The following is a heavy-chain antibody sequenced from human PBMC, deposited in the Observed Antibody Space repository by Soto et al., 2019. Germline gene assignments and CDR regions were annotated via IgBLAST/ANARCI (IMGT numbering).Heavy chain of an antibody. CDR3: ARGLGRITMVRGPFGY. D-gene: IGHD3-10*01. CDR1: GESFSGYY. CDR2: INHSGST. Sequence: PSETLSLTCAVYGESFSGYYWSWIRQPPGKGLEWIGEINHSGSTNYNPSLKSRVTISVDTSKNQFSLKLSSVTAADTAVYYCARGLGRITMVRGPFGYWGQGTLVTVSS. J-gene: IGHJ4*02. V-gene: IGHV4-34*01.